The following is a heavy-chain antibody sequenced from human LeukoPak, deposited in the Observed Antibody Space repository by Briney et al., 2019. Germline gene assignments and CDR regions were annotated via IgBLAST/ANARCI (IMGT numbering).Heavy chain of an antibody. J-gene: IGHJ5*02. Sequence: GGSLRLSCAASGFTFSSYSMNWVRQAPGKGLEWVSYISTSSSTIYYADSVKGRFTISRDNAKNSLYLQMNYLRAEDTAVYYCARGGDYSGWSDPWGRGTLVTVSS. CDR1: GFTFSSYS. CDR2: ISTSSSTI. CDR3: ARGGDYSGWSDP. D-gene: IGHD1-26*01. V-gene: IGHV3-48*01.